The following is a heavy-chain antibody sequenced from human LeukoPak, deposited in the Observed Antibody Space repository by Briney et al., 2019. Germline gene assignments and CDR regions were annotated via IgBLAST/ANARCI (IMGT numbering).Heavy chain of an antibody. Sequence: GGSLRLSCADSRFTFSNYWMSWVRQAPGKGLEWVANINQDGSEKYYVDSVKGRFTISRDNAKNSLYLQMNSLRAEDTAVYYCAREVNYYDRSSGYFRQFFLDNWGQGTQVAVSS. CDR1: RFTFSNYW. J-gene: IGHJ4*02. V-gene: IGHV3-7*01. CDR2: INQDGSEK. D-gene: IGHD3-22*01. CDR3: AREVNYYDRSSGYFRQFFLDN.